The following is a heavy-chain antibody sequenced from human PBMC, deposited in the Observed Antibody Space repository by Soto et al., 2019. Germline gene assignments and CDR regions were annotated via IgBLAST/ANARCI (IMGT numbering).Heavy chain of an antibody. CDR3: ARTSAGTEFFDD. D-gene: IGHD6-19*01. V-gene: IGHV4-34*01. J-gene: IGHJ4*02. Sequence: PSETLSLTCAVYGGSFSGYYWSWIRQPPGKGLEWIGEINHSGSTNYNPSLKSRVTISVDTSKNQFSLKLSSVAAADTAVYYCARTSAGTEFFDDWGQGTLVTVFS. CDR1: GGSFSGYY. CDR2: INHSGST.